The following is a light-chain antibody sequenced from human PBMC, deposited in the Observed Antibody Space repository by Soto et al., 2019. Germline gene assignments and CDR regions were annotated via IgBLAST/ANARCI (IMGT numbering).Light chain of an antibody. CDR2: GAS. CDR3: QQFNNWPPWT. J-gene: IGKJ1*01. V-gene: IGKV3-15*01. CDR1: QSVSSSY. Sequence: EIVLTQSPGTLSLSPVERATLSCMASQSVSSSYLAWYQQKPGQAPRLLIYGASTRAAGIPDRFSGSGSGTEFTLTISGLQSDDFAVYYCQQFNNWPPWTFGQGTKVDIK.